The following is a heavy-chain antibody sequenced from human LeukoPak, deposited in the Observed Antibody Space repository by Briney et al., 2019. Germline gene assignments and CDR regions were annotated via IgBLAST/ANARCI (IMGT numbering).Heavy chain of an antibody. CDR3: ARPRVGSGYYWVY. D-gene: IGHD3-22*01. V-gene: IGHV4-39*01. J-gene: IGHJ4*02. Sequence: PSETLSLTCTVSGGSISSSSYYWGWIRQPPGKGLEWIGSIYYSGSTYYNPSLKSRVTISVDTSKNQFSLKLSSVTAADTAVYYCARPRVGSGYYWVYWGQGTLVTVSS. CDR1: GGSISSSSYY. CDR2: IYYSGST.